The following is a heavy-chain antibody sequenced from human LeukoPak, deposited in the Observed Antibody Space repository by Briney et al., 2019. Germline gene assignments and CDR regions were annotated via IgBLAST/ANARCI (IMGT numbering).Heavy chain of an antibody. Sequence: ASVKVSCKASGYTFTSYGISWVRQAPGQGLEWMGWISAYNGNTNYAQKLQGRVTMTTDTSTGTAYMELRSLRSDDTAVYYCARDQLCITIFGVSGNPIDYWGQGTLVTVSS. J-gene: IGHJ4*02. CDR2: ISAYNGNT. V-gene: IGHV1-18*01. D-gene: IGHD3-3*01. CDR1: GYTFTSYG. CDR3: ARDQLCITIFGVSGNPIDY.